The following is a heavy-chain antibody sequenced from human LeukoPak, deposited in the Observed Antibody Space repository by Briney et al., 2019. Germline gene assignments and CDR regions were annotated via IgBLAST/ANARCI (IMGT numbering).Heavy chain of an antibody. Sequence: SETLSLTCAVSGVSISSGSYYWRWIRQPAGKGLEGIGRIYTSGSTNYNPSLKSRVTISVDTSKNQFSLKLSSVTAADTAVYYCARDLYSSRTNDAFVIWGQGTMVTVSS. V-gene: IGHV4-61*02. J-gene: IGHJ3*02. CDR2: IYTSGST. D-gene: IGHD6-13*01. CDR1: GVSISSGSYY. CDR3: ARDLYSSRTNDAFVI.